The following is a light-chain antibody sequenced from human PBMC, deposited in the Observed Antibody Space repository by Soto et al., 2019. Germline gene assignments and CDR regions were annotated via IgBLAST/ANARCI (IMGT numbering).Light chain of an antibody. V-gene: IGLV2-14*03. CDR1: SSDIGAYNF. Sequence: QSALTQPASVSGSPGQSITISCTGTSSDIGAYNFVSWYQQHPGKAPKLMLYDVNIRPSGVSNRFSGYESGNTASLTISGLQAEDEADYYCTSWTTSTTMIFGGGTQLTVL. J-gene: IGLJ2*01. CDR2: DVN. CDR3: TSWTTSTTMI.